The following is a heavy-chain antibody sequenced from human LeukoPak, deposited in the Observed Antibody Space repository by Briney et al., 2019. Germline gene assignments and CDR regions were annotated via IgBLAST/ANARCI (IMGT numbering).Heavy chain of an antibody. V-gene: IGHV3-30*02. CDR3: TRNSGWYGVS. CDR2: VRYDSTKK. Sequence: GGSLRLSCAAYGFTFRNYGIHWVRQAPGKGLEWVAFVRYDSTKKYYADSVKGRFTISRDNSKSTLFLQLSSLRADDTAVYYCTRNSGWYGVSWGQGTLVTVSS. J-gene: IGHJ4*02. CDR1: GFTFRNYG. D-gene: IGHD6-19*01.